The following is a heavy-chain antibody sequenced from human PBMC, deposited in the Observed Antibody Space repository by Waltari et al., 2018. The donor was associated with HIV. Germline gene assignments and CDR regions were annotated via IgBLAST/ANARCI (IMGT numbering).Heavy chain of an antibody. CDR1: GFTFNNAW. CDR3: TTGVFRGVRRFDY. CDR2: SKTNRDGGKT. D-gene: IGHD3-10*01. Sequence: EVQLVESGGGLVKPGGSLRLSCAGSGFTFNNAWMSWVRQAPGRGVEGVGRSKTNRDGGKTDYAVPVKGRFTISRDDSKNTLYLQMNSLKTDDTAVYYCTTGVFRGVRRFDYWGQGTLVTVSS. J-gene: IGHJ4*02. V-gene: IGHV3-15*01.